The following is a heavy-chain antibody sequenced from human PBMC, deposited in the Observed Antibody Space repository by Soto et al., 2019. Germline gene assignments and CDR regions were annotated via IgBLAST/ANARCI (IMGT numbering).Heavy chain of an antibody. CDR3: AKAPNFDWLSHFDY. CDR1: GFNFNNYV. CDR2: VSASGLST. D-gene: IGHD3-9*01. J-gene: IGHJ4*02. Sequence: GGSLRLSCAASGFNFNNYVMSWVRQAPGKGLEWVSFVSASGLSTDYADSVKGRFTISRDNSKNTLYLQMNRLRAEDTAVYYCAKAPNFDWLSHFDYWGQGTLVTVSS. V-gene: IGHV3-23*01.